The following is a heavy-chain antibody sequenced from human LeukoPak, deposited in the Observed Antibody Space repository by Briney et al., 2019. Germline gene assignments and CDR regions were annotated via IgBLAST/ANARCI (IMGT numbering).Heavy chain of an antibody. CDR2: ITGSGDST. CDR1: GFAYSTHA. Sequence: GGSLRLSCAASGFAYSTHAMTWVRQAPGKGLEWVSGITGSGDSTYYADSVKGRFTISRDNSESTLFLQMNSLRAEDTAVYHCARGKGRGYNHTHLDYWGQGTLVTVSS. D-gene: IGHD5-18*01. J-gene: IGHJ4*02. CDR3: ARGKGRGYNHTHLDY. V-gene: IGHV3-23*01.